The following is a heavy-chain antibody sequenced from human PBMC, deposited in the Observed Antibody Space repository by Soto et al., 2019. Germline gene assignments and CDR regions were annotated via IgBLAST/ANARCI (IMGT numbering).Heavy chain of an antibody. CDR3: AKDTSYYDSSGYYSGLFDY. J-gene: IGHJ4*02. CDR2: ISGSGGST. D-gene: IGHD3-22*01. CDR1: GFTFSSYA. Sequence: GGSLRLSCAASGFTFSSYAMSWVRQAPGKGLEWVSAISGSGGSTYYADSVKGRFTISRDNSKNTLYLQMNSLRAEDTAVYYCAKDTSYYDSSGYYSGLFDYWGQGTLVTVSS. V-gene: IGHV3-23*01.